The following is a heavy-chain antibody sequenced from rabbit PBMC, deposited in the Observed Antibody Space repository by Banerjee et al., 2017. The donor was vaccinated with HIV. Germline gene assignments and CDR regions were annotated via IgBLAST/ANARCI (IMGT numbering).Heavy chain of an antibody. D-gene: IGHD2-1*01. CDR1: GFSLSSYA. J-gene: IGHJ4*01. CDR3: AINYADYGAYDL. V-gene: IGHV1S45*01. Sequence: QEQLEESGGDLVKPEGSLTLTCTASGFSLSSYAMLWVRQAPGKGLEWIGTIRSSGSTYYASWAKGRFTISKTSSTTVTLQMTSLTAADTATYFCAINYADYGAYDLWGPGTLVTVS. CDR2: IRSSGST.